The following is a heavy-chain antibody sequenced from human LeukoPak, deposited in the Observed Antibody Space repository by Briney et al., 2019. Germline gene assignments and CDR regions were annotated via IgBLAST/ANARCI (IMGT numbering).Heavy chain of an antibody. J-gene: IGHJ3*02. D-gene: IGHD3-22*01. CDR1: GGSISSSSYY. CDR2: IYYSGST. Sequence: SETLSLTCTVSGGSISSSSYYWGWLRQPPGKGLEWIGSIYYSGSTYYNPSLKSRVTISVDTSKNQFSLKLSSVTAADTAVYYCARGYYYDSSGYILAAFDIWGQGTMVTVSS. CDR3: ARGYYYDSSGYILAAFDI. V-gene: IGHV4-39*07.